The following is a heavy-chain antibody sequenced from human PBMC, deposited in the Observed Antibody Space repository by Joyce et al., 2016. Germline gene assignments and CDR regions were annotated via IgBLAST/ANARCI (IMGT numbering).Heavy chain of an antibody. CDR1: GFTLNDYA. V-gene: IGHV3-64D*06. J-gene: IGHJ6*02. CDR3: VRDNAGMDV. Sequence: EMQLVESGGDLVQPGGSLRLSCSGSGFTLNDYAMHWVRQVPVKGLDYVSVTYSRGNITYYAESVKDRFTSFRDGSKNTLYLQMTNLRTEDTAVYYCVRDNAGMDVWGQGTTVTVSS. CDR2: TYSRGNIT.